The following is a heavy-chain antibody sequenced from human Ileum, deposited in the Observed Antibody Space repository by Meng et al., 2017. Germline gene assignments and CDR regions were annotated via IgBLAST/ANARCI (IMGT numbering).Heavy chain of an antibody. Sequence: QVQLQELGPGRVRPSETLSLTCTISGGSVNTGSYYWSWIRQPPGKGLEWIGYMYFSGSTKYNASLKSRVSISVDTSKKQFSLNLTSVTAADTAVYYCARGHYDKYFDSWGQGTLVTVSS. D-gene: IGHD3-22*01. J-gene: IGHJ4*02. CDR2: MYFSGST. V-gene: IGHV4-61*01. CDR1: GGSVNTGSYY. CDR3: ARGHYDKYFDS.